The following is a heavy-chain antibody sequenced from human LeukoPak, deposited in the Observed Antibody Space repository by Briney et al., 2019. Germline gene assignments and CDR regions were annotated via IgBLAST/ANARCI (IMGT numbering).Heavy chain of an antibody. J-gene: IGHJ3*02. D-gene: IGHD2-8*02. V-gene: IGHV3-72*01. Sequence: GGSLRLSCAASGFIFSDHYMEWVRQAPGKGLEWVGRTRNKANSYATEYAASVKGRFTISRDDSKNSLYLQMNSLKTEDTAVYYCTRIDCTGGTRHDAFDIWGQGTMVTVSS. CDR2: TRNKANSYAT. CDR3: TRIDCTGGTRHDAFDI. CDR1: GFIFSDHY.